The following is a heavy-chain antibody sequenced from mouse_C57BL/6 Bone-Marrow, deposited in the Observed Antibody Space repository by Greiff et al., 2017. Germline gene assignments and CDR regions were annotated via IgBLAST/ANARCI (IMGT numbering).Heavy chain of an antibody. V-gene: IGHV14-2*01. CDR2: IDPEAGET. D-gene: IGHD1-1*01. CDR3: ASGSSYEGWFAY. CDR1: GFNIKDYY. Sequence: EVKLQESGAELVKPGASVKLSCTASGFNIKDYYMHWVKQRTEQGLAWIGRIDPEAGETKYAPKFQGKATITADTSSNTAYLQLSSLTSEDTAVYYCASGSSYEGWFAYWGQGTLVTVSA. J-gene: IGHJ3*01.